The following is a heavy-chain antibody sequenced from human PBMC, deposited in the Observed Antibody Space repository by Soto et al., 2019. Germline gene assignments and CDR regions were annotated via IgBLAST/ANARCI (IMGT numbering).Heavy chain of an antibody. CDR2: IYYSGST. CDR3: AREADYDLVRWFDP. D-gene: IGHD3-3*01. CDR1: GGSISSYY. J-gene: IGHJ5*02. V-gene: IGHV4-59*01. Sequence: PSEILSLTCTVSGGSISSYYWSWIRQPPGKGLEWIGYIYYSGSTNYNPSLKSRVTISVDTSKNQFSLKLSSVTAADTAVYYCAREADYDLVRWFDPWGQGTLVTVSS.